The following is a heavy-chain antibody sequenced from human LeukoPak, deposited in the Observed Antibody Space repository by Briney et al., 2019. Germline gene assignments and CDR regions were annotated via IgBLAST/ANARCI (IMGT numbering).Heavy chain of an antibody. CDR2: MNPNSGNT. J-gene: IGHJ6*03. CDR1: GGTFSSYA. V-gene: IGHV1-8*02. Sequence: ASVKVSCKASGGTFSSYAISWVRQATGQGLEWMGWMNPNSGNTGYAQKFQGRVTMTRNTSISTAYMELSSLRSEDTAVYYCARGPESIAARQYYYYYYYMDVWGKGTTVTVSS. D-gene: IGHD6-6*01. CDR3: ARGPESIAARQYYYYYYYMDV.